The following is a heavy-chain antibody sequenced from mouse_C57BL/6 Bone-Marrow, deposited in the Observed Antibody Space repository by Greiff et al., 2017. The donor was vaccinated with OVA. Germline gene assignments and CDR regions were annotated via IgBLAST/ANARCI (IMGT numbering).Heavy chain of an antibody. D-gene: IGHD1-2*01. CDR2: ISSGSSTI. V-gene: IGHV5-17*01. Sequence: DVKLQESGGGLVKPGGSLKLSCAASGFTFSDYGMHWVRQAPEKGLEWVAYISSGSSTIYYADTVKGRFTISRDNAKNTLFLQMTSLRSEDTAMYYCARGVLRPLDYWGQGTTLTVSS. CDR3: ARGVLRPLDY. J-gene: IGHJ2*01. CDR1: GFTFSDYG.